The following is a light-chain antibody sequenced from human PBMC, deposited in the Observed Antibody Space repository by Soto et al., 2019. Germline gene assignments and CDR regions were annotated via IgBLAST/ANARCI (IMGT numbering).Light chain of an antibody. CDR1: QTVGRNY. Sequence: EIVLTQSPGTLSLSPGERATLSCRASQTVGRNYLAWYQQKPGQAPRLLIYHASNRATGIPDRFSGSGSGTDFTLTISRLEPEDFVMYYCQQYAASPLTFGGVAKVEI. V-gene: IGKV3-20*01. CDR3: QQYAASPLT. CDR2: HAS. J-gene: IGKJ4*01.